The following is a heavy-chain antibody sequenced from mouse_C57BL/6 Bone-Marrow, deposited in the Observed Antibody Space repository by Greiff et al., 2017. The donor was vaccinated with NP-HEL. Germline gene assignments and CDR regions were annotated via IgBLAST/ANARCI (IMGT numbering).Heavy chain of an antibody. CDR3: AKYPIYDGNYDAMDD. J-gene: IGHJ4*01. V-gene: IGHV7-1*01. D-gene: IGHD2-1*01. CDR1: GFTFSDFY. Sequence: EVQVVESGGGLVQSGRSLRLSCATSGFTFSDFYMEWVRQAPGKGLEWIAASRNKANDYTTEYSAFVMGRFIISSETSHSLLYLQMNALRAEDTAMYYCAKYPIYDGNYDAMDDGGQGTSVAVSS. CDR2: SRNKANDYTT.